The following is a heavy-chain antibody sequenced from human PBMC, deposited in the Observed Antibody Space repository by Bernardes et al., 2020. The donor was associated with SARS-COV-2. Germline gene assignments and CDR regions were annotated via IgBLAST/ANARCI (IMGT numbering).Heavy chain of an antibody. CDR3: ARFGTYYDFWSGWYYYGMDV. J-gene: IGHJ6*02. Sequence: ASVKVSCKASGYTFTSYDINWVRQATGQGLEWMGWMNPNSGNTGYAQKFQGRVTMTRNTSISTAYMELSSLRSEDTAVYYCARFGTYYDFWSGWYYYGMDVWGQGTTVTVSS. CDR1: GYTFTSYD. CDR2: MNPNSGNT. D-gene: IGHD3-3*01. V-gene: IGHV1-8*01.